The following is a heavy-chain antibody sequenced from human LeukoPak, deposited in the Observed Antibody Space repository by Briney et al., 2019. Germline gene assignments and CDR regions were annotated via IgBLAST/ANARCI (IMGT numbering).Heavy chain of an antibody. CDR3: ARGYGSGSYNSFNK. J-gene: IGHJ4*02. CDR1: GGSINNYY. Sequence: SETLSLTCSVSGGSINNYYWNWIRQPAGKGLEWIGYIHYTGNTDYNPSLTSRVTMSVDTSKNQFSLMLTSVTAADTAVYYCARGYGSGSYNSFNKWGQGLLVAVSS. CDR2: IHYTGNT. V-gene: IGHV4-59*01. D-gene: IGHD3-10*01.